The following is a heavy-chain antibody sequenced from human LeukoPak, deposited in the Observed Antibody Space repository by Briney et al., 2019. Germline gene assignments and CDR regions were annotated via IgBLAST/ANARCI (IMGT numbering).Heavy chain of an antibody. D-gene: IGHD2-15*01. Sequence: GGSLRLSCAASGFTFSTYAMSWVRQAPGKGPEWVSAISNSGGGTYYADFVKGRFTISRDNSKNTLYLQMNTLRADDTAVYYCAKGGGPRAFDIWGQGTMVTVSS. V-gene: IGHV3-23*01. J-gene: IGHJ3*02. CDR3: AKGGGPRAFDI. CDR1: GFTFSTYA. CDR2: ISNSGGGT.